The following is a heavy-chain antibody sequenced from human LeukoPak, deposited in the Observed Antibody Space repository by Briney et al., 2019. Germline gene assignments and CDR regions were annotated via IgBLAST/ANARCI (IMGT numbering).Heavy chain of an antibody. CDR2: ISGSGGST. CDR3: ARPLYYYGSGSSPLGL. D-gene: IGHD3-10*01. Sequence: PGGSLRLSCAASGFTFSSYAMSWVRQAPGKGLEWVSAISGSGGSTYYADSVKGRFTISRDNAKNSLYLQMNSLRAEDTAVYYCARPLYYYGSGSSPLGLWGQGTMVTVSS. CDR1: GFTFSSYA. J-gene: IGHJ3*01. V-gene: IGHV3-23*01.